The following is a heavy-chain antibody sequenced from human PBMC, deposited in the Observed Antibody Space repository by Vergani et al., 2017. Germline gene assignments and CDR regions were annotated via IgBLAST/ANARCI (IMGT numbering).Heavy chain of an antibody. D-gene: IGHD2-2*01. CDR2: IYTSGST. CDR3: ARIGYCSSTSCYAAFDI. CDR1: GGSISSGSYY. Sequence: QVQLQESGPGLVKPSQTLSLTCTVSGGSISSGSYYWSWIRQPAGKGLEWIGRIYTSGSTNYNPSLKSRFTISVDTSKNQFSPKLSSVTAADTAVYYCARIGYCSSTSCYAAFDIWGQGTMVTVSS. V-gene: IGHV4-61*02. J-gene: IGHJ3*02.